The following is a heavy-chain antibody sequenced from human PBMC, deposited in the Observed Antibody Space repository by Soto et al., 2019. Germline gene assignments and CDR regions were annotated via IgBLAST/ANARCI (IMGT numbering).Heavy chain of an antibody. CDR2: IFYTGNT. J-gene: IGHJ5*02. CDR3: ARNNVRGVSNSYNWIDP. D-gene: IGHD3-10*01. CDR1: GGPISSYY. Sequence: SETLSLTCTVSGGPISSYYWSWIRQSPGKGLEWIGQIFYTGNTDCNPSLKSRVTMSVDIPKKQFSLKLRSVTAADTAMYFCARNNVRGVSNSYNWIDPWGQGTLVTVSS. V-gene: IGHV4-59*01.